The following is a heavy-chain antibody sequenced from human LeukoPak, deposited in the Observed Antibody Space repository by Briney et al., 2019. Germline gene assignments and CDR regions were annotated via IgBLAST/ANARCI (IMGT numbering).Heavy chain of an antibody. Sequence: GGSLRLSCAASGFTFNDSWMHWVRQTPGKGLGWVSRISTDGSMTSYADSVQGRLTISRDNAKNTLFLQMNSLRAEDTAVYYCARVGAATTRDSWGQGTLVTVS. J-gene: IGHJ4*02. D-gene: IGHD1-26*01. CDR2: ISTDGSMT. CDR1: GFTFNDSW. V-gene: IGHV3-74*01. CDR3: ARVGAATTRDS.